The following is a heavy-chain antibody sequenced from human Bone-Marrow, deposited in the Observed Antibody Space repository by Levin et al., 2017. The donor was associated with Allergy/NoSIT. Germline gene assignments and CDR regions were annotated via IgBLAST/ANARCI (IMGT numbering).Heavy chain of an antibody. V-gene: IGHV4-4*07. CDR1: GGSISSYY. D-gene: IGHD3-22*01. CDR2: IYTSEST. J-gene: IGHJ4*02. CDR3: ARESRETYYFESSGYYYEYFDY. Sequence: SETLSLTCTVSGGSISSYYWNWIRQPAGKGLEWLGRIYTSESTKYNSSLSSRVTLSVDMSKNQFSLKLSSVTAADTAVYYCARESRETYYFESSGYYYEYFDYWGQGTLVTVSS.